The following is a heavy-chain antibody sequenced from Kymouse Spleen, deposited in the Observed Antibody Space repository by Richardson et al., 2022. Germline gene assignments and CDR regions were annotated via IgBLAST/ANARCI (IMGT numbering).Heavy chain of an antibody. D-gene: IGHD5-18,IGHD5-18*01. J-gene: IGHJ4*02. CDR1: GGSISSYY. V-gene: IGHV4-59*01. Sequence: QVQLQESGPGLVKPSETLSLTCTVSGGSISSYYWSWIRQPPGKGLEWIGYIYYSGSTNYNPSLKSRVTISVDTSKNQFSLKLSSVTAADTAVYYCARFGYSYGFFDYWGQGTLVTVSS. CDR2: IYYSGST. CDR3: ARFGYSYGFFDY.